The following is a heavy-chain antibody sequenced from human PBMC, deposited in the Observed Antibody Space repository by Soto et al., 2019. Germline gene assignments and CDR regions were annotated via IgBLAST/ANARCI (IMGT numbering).Heavy chain of an antibody. CDR2: ISVKNGDT. CDR1: GYTFFDYG. J-gene: IGHJ6*03. Sequence: QVQLVQSGAEVKKPGASVKVSCKASGYTFFDYGVSWVRQAPGQGLEWMAWISVKNGDTNYAQKFQGRVTMTTDTATNTAHREVRSLRSDDTAVYYCARGEPERDYYSYYMDVWGTGTTVTVSS. D-gene: IGHD1-26*01. CDR3: ARGEPERDYYSYYMDV. V-gene: IGHV1-18*01.